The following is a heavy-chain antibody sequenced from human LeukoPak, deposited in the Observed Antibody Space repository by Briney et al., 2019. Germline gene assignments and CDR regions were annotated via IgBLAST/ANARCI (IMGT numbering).Heavy chain of an antibody. CDR2: IKQDGSEK. J-gene: IGHJ4*02. CDR1: GFTFSSYW. Sequence: QPGGSLRLSCAASGFTFSSYWMSWVRQAPGKGLEWVANIKQDGSEKYYVDSVKGRFTISRDNAKNSLYLQMNSLRAEDTAVYYCANLIQGSSWYQRLYYFDYWGQGTLVTVSS. D-gene: IGHD6-13*01. V-gene: IGHV3-7*03. CDR3: ANLIQGSSWYQRLYYFDY.